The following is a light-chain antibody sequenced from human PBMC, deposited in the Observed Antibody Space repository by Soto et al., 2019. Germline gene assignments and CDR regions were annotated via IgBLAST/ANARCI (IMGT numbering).Light chain of an antibody. J-gene: IGLJ2*01. CDR2: DVS. CDR3: SSYTSSSTVV. Sequence: QSALTQPASVSGSPGQSITISCTGTSSDVGGYNYVSWYQQHPGKAPKLMIYDVSNRPSGVSNRFSGSKSVTTASLTISGLQAEDEADYYCSSYTSSSTVVFGGGTKVTVL. V-gene: IGLV2-14*01. CDR1: SSDVGGYNY.